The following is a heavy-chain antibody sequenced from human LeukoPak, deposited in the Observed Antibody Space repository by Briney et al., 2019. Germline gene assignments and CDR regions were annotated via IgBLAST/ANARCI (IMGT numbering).Heavy chain of an antibody. J-gene: IGHJ4*02. D-gene: IGHD3-10*01. V-gene: IGHV1-8*01. Sequence: ASVKVSCKASGYTFTSYDINWVRQATGQGLEWMGWMNPNSGNTGYAQKFQGRVTMTRDTSISTAYMELSRLRSDDTAVYYCARGSVITMVRGVIIQFDYWGQGTLVTVSS. CDR3: ARGSVITMVRGVIIQFDY. CDR2: MNPNSGNT. CDR1: GYTFTSYD.